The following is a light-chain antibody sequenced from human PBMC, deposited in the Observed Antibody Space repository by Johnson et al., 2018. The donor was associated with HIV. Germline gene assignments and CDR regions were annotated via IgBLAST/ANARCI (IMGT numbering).Light chain of an antibody. CDR2: DNN. CDR3: GTWDSSLSANV. Sequence: QSVLTQPPSVSAAPGQKVTISCSGSTSNIGNNYVSWYQQFPGTAPKLLIYDNNKRPSGIPDRFSGSKSGTSATLGITGLQPWDEADYYCGTWDSSLSANVFGTGTKVTVL. CDR1: TSNIGNNY. V-gene: IGLV1-51*01. J-gene: IGLJ1*01.